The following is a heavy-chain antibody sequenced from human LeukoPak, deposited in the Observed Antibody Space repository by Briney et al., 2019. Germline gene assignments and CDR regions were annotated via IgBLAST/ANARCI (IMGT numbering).Heavy chain of an antibody. CDR3: AVVAATGAFDI. CDR2: INPNSGGT. V-gene: IGHV1-2*06. Sequence: ASVKVSCKASGYTFTGYYMHWVRQAPGQGLEWMGRINPNSGGTNHAQKFQGRVTMTRDTSISTAYMELSRLRSDDTAVYYCAVVAATGAFDIWGQGTMVTVSS. D-gene: IGHD2-15*01. J-gene: IGHJ3*02. CDR1: GYTFTGYY.